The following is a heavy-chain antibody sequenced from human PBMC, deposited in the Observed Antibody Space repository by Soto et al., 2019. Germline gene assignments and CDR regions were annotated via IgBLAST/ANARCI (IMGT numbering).Heavy chain of an antibody. D-gene: IGHD3-9*01. CDR2: ISSSGSTI. Sequence: GGSLRLSCAASGFTLSSYEMNWGRQAPGKGLEWVSYISSSGSTIYYTDSVKGRFTISRDNAKNSLYLQMNSLRAEDTAVYYCARAYYDILTGYVYYGMDVWGQGTTVTVSS. V-gene: IGHV3-48*03. J-gene: IGHJ6*02. CDR3: ARAYYDILTGYVYYGMDV. CDR1: GFTLSSYE.